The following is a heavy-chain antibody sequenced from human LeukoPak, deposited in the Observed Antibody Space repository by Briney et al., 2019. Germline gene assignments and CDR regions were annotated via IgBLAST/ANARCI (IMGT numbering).Heavy chain of an antibody. Sequence: PGGSLRLSCAASGFTFSSYAMSWVRQARGKGLEWVSAISGSGGSTYYADSVKGRFTISRDNSKNTLYLQMNNLRAEDTAVYYCAKVGDIVVLPAFDYWGQGNPGHRLL. CDR2: ISGSGGST. CDR3: AKVGDIVVLPAFDY. CDR1: GFTFSSYA. D-gene: IGHD2-2*01. J-gene: IGHJ4*02. V-gene: IGHV3-23*01.